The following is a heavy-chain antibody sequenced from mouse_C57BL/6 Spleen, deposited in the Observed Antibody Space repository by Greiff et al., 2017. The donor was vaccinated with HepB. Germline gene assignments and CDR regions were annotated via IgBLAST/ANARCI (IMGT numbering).Heavy chain of an antibody. Sequence: QVQLQQSGAELVKPGASVKISCKASGYAFSSYWMNWVKQRPGKGLEWIGQIYPGDGDTNYNGKFKGKATLTADKSSSTAYMQLSSLTSEDSAVYFCARGVGYYWYFDVWGTGTTVTVSS. J-gene: IGHJ1*03. CDR2: IYPGDGDT. CDR3: ARGVGYYWYFDV. D-gene: IGHD1-1*02. V-gene: IGHV1-80*01. CDR1: GYAFSSYW.